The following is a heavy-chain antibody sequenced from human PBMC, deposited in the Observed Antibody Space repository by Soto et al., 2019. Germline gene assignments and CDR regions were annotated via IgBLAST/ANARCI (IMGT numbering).Heavy chain of an antibody. CDR3: ARDGEVASNLHWVDL. CDR2: IYYTGST. V-gene: IGHV4-59*01. D-gene: IGHD5-12*01. J-gene: IGHJ5*02. Sequence: QVQLQESGPRLVKPSETLSLTCSVSGGSISSYYWSWIRQPPGKGLEWIGYIYYTGSTNYNPSLTSRVTISVDTSKNQSSLNLSSLTAADTAVYYCARDGEVASNLHWVDLWGQATLVTVSS. CDR1: GGSISSYY.